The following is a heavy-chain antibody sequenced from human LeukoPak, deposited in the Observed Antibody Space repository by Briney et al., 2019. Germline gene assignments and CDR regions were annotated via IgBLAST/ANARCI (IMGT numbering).Heavy chain of an antibody. V-gene: IGHV4-38-2*02. D-gene: IGHD3-3*01. CDR3: ARVRTIFGVVIISPRVDY. CDR1: GYSISSGYY. J-gene: IGHJ4*02. CDR2: IYHSGST. Sequence: SETLSLTCTVSGYSISSGYYWGWIRQPPGKGLEWIGSIYHSGSTYYNPSLKSRVTISVDTSKNQFSLKLSSVTAADTAVYYCARVRTIFGVVIISPRVDYWGQGTPVTVSS.